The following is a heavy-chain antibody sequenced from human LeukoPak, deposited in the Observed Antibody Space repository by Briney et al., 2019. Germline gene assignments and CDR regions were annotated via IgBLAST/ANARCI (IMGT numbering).Heavy chain of an antibody. D-gene: IGHD3-10*01. J-gene: IGHJ4*02. V-gene: IGHV1-2*02. Sequence: ASVKVSCKASGYTFTGYYMHWVRQAPGQGLEWMGWINPNSGGTNYAQKFQGRVTMTRDTSISTAYMELSRLRSDDTAVYYCARDYYYGSGSYSQPDYWGQGTLVTVSS. CDR1: GYTFTGYY. CDR3: ARDYYYGSGSYSQPDY. CDR2: INPNSGGT.